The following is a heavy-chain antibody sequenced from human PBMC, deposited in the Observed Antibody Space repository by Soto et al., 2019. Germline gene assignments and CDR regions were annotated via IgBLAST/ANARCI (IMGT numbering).Heavy chain of an antibody. D-gene: IGHD3-9*01. V-gene: IGHV4-59*12. Sequence: SETLSLTCTVSGGSISSYYWSWIRQPPGKGLEWIGYIYYSGSTYYNPSLKSRVTISVDTSKNQFSLKLSSVTAADTAVYYCARDYYDILTGLRRGWFDPWGQGTLVTVSS. CDR3: ARDYYDILTGLRRGWFDP. J-gene: IGHJ5*02. CDR1: GGSISSYY. CDR2: IYYSGST.